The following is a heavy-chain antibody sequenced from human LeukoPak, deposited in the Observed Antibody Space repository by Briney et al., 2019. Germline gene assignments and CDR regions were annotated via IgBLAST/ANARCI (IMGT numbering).Heavy chain of an antibody. CDR2: IYYSGST. CDR1: GGSISSSSYY. Sequence: SETLSLTCTVSGGSISSSSYYWGWIRQPPGKGLEWIGSIYYSGSTYYNPSLKSRVTISVDTSKNQFSLKLNSVTAADTAVYYCARDRGFFSGYDFDYWGQGTLVTVSS. D-gene: IGHD3-22*01. J-gene: IGHJ4*02. CDR3: ARDRGFFSGYDFDY. V-gene: IGHV4-39*07.